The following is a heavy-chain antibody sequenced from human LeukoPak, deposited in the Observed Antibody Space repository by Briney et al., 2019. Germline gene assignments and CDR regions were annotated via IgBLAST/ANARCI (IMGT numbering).Heavy chain of an antibody. CDR2: IRSKAYGGTT. D-gene: IGHD2-2*02. V-gene: IGHV3-49*04. Sequence: GRSLRLSCTGSGFTFGDYAMSWVRQAPGEGLEWVGFIRSKAYGGTTEYAASVKGRFTISRDDSKSIAYLQINSLKTEDTAVYYCSRPNHVDTEDFDYWGQGTLVTVSS. CDR1: GFTFGDYA. CDR3: SRPNHVDTEDFDY. J-gene: IGHJ4*02.